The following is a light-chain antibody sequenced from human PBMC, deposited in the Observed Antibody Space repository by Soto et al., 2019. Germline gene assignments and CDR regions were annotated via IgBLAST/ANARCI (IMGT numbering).Light chain of an antibody. CDR2: AAS. J-gene: IGKJ1*01. CDR1: QGIRSW. Sequence: DIQMTQSPSSVSASVGDRVTITCRASQGIRSWLAWYQQKPGKAPKLLIYAASNLQSGVPSRFSCSGSETDFTLTISSLQPEDFATYYCQQGNSFPPTFGQGTKVEIK. CDR3: QQGNSFPPT. V-gene: IGKV1-12*01.